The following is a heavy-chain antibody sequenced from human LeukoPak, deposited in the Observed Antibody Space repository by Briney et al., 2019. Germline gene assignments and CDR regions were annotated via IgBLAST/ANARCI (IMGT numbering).Heavy chain of an antibody. D-gene: IGHD5-18*01. CDR3: ARTGDTERFDY. CDR2: IRYDGSKK. Sequence: GGSLRLSCAAFGFTFSNYGMHWVRQAPGKGLEWVALIRYDGSKKDYADSVKGRFTISRDNSKNTLHLQMNSLRAEDTAVYYCARTGDTERFDYWGQGTLVTVSS. CDR1: GFTFSNYG. V-gene: IGHV3-33*01. J-gene: IGHJ4*02.